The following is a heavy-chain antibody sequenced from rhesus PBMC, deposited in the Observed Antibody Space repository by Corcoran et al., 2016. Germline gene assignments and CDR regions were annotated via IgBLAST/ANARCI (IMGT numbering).Heavy chain of an antibody. CDR3: ARDRTVTLFDY. CDR1: GGSISSSNW. Sequence: QVQLQESGPGLVKPSETLSLTCAVSGGSISSSNWWSWIRQPPGKGREWIGYISGSSGSTYYNPSLKSRVTISTDTSKNQFSLKLSSVTAADTAVYYCARDRTVTLFDYWGQGVLVTVSS. J-gene: IGHJ4*01. V-gene: IGHV4-65*01. CDR2: ISGSSGST. D-gene: IGHD4-23*01.